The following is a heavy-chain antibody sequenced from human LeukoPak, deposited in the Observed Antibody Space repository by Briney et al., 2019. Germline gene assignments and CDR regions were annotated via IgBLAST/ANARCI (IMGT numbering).Heavy chain of an antibody. J-gene: IGHJ3*02. D-gene: IGHD6-6*01. CDR2: IKQDGSEK. Sequence: PGGSLRLSCAASGFTFSSHWMSWVRQAPGKGLEWVANIKQDGSEKYYVDSVKGRFTISRDNAKNSLYLQMNSLRAEDTAVYYCARVHSSSSYDAFDIWGQGTMVTVSS. CDR3: ARVHSSSSYDAFDI. V-gene: IGHV3-7*01. CDR1: GFTFSSHW.